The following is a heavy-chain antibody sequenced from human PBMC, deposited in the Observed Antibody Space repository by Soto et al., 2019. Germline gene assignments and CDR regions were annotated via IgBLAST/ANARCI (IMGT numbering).Heavy chain of an antibody. Sequence: PGGSLRLSCAASGFTFSSYSMNWVRQAPGKGLEWVSSISSSSSYIYYADSVKGRFTISRDNAKNSLYLQMNSLRAEDTAVYYCARDTDDDLTGSTPLDYWGQGTLVTVSS. CDR3: ARDTDDDLTGSTPLDY. J-gene: IGHJ4*02. D-gene: IGHD3-9*01. CDR2: ISSSSSYI. V-gene: IGHV3-21*01. CDR1: GFTFSSYS.